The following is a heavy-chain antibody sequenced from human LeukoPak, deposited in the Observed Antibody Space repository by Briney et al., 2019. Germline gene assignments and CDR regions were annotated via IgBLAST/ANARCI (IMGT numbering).Heavy chain of an antibody. D-gene: IGHD4-23*01. CDR2: FYYSGST. CDR1: GGSISSSSYY. V-gene: IGHV4-39*01. CDR3: ARLGTNSPFDY. J-gene: IGHJ4*02. Sequence: NTSETLSLTCSVSGGSISSSSYYWGWIRQPPGKGLEWIGSFYYSGSTYYNPSLKSRLTISVDTSKNLFYLKLSSVTAADTAVYYCARLGTNSPFDYWGQGTLVTVSS.